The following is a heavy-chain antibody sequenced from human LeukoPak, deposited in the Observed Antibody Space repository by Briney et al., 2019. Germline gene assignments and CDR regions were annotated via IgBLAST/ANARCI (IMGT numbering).Heavy chain of an antibody. D-gene: IGHD2-2*01. J-gene: IGHJ3*02. CDR1: GFTFDDYA. V-gene: IGHV3-9*01. CDR2: ISWNSGSI. Sequence: PGRSLRLSCAASGFTFDDYAMHWVRQAPGKGLEWVSGISWNSGSIGYADSVKGRFTISRDNAKNSLYLQMNSLRAEDTAVYYCARHIVVVPAALMDAFDIWGQGTMVTVSS. CDR3: ARHIVVVPAALMDAFDI.